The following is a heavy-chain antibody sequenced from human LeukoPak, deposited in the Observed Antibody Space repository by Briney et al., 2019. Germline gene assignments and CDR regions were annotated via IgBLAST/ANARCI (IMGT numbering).Heavy chain of an antibody. J-gene: IGHJ5*02. D-gene: IGHD2-15*01. CDR3: ARGGWYCSGGSCYPYNWFDP. V-gene: IGHV1-2*02. CDR1: GYIFTSYF. CDR2: INPNSGGT. Sequence: ASVKVSCKASGYIFTSYFMHWVRQAPGQGLEWMGWINPNSGGTNYAQKFQGRVTMTRDTSISTAYMELSRLRSDDTAVYYCARGGWYCSGGSCYPYNWFDPWGQGTLVTVSS.